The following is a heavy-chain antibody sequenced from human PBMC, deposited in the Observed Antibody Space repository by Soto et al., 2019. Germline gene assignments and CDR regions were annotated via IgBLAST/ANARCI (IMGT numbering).Heavy chain of an antibody. CDR2: IYYSGST. CDR3: ARDRRVTDKRRFDP. CDR1: GGSISRGDYY. J-gene: IGHJ5*02. D-gene: IGHD1-1*01. V-gene: IGHV4-30-4*01. Sequence: SETLSLTCTVSGGSISRGDYYWSWIRQPPGKGLEWIGYIYYSGSTYYNPSLKSRVTISVDTSKNQFSLKLSSVTAADTAVYYCARDRRVTDKRRFDPWGQGTLVTVSS.